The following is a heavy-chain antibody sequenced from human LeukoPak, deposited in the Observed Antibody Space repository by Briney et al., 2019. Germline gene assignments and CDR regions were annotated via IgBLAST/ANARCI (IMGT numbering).Heavy chain of an antibody. Sequence: GGSLRLSCAASGFIISSYTMNWVRQAPGKGLEWVSYISSGSSTIYYADSVKGRFTISRDNSKNTLYLQMNSLRVEDTAVYYCAKGITIQSHFDYWGQGTLVTVSS. V-gene: IGHV3-48*01. J-gene: IGHJ4*02. CDR1: GFIISSYT. CDR3: AKGITIQSHFDY. CDR2: ISSGSSTI. D-gene: IGHD1-20*01.